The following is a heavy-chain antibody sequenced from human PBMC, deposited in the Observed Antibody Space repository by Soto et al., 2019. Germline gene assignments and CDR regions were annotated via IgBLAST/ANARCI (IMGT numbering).Heavy chain of an antibody. V-gene: IGHV3-21*01. Sequence: PGGSLRLSCAASGFTFSSYSMNWVRQAPGKGLEWVSSISSSSSYIYYADSVKGRFTISRDNAKNSLYLQMNSLRAEDTAVYYCASRPEGIQLWLQPEVYCGMDVWGQGTTVTVSS. D-gene: IGHD5-18*01. J-gene: IGHJ6*02. CDR3: ASRPEGIQLWLQPEVYCGMDV. CDR2: ISSSSSYI. CDR1: GFTFSSYS.